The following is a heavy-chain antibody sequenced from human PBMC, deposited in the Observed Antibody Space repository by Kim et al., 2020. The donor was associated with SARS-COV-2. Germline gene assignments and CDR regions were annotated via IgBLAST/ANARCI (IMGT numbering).Heavy chain of an antibody. Sequence: YYADSVKGRFTISRDTAKSSLYLQMNSLRDENTSVYYCARDPGIAVAYDDWGQGTLFTVSS. J-gene: IGHJ4*02. CDR3: ARDPGIAVAYDD. D-gene: IGHD6-19*01. V-gene: IGHV3-48*02.